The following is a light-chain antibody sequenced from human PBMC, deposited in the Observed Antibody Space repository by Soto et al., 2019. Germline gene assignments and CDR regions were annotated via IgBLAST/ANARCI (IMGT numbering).Light chain of an antibody. V-gene: IGLV2-14*01. CDR2: EVS. J-gene: IGLJ2*01. Sequence: QSALTQPASVSGSPGQSITISCTGTSSDVGDYDYVSWYQQHPGKAPKLMIYEVSNRPSGVSNRFSGSKSGNTASLTISGLQAEDEAEFYCSSYAGRNNLVFGGGTKVTVL. CDR1: SSDVGDYDY. CDR3: SSYAGRNNLV.